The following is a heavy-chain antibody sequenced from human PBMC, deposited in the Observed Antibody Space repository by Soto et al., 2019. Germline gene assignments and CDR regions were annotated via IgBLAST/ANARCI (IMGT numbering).Heavy chain of an antibody. Sequence: QVQLVESGGGVVQPGRSLRLSCAASGFTFSSYGMHWVRQAPGKGLEGVAVISYDGSNKYYADSVKGRFTISRDNSKNTLYLQMNSLRAEDTAVYYCAKSGLIGYCSGGSCYLPDYWGQGTLVTVSS. J-gene: IGHJ4*02. CDR3: AKSGLIGYCSGGSCYLPDY. CDR2: ISYDGSNK. CDR1: GFTFSSYG. V-gene: IGHV3-30*18. D-gene: IGHD2-15*01.